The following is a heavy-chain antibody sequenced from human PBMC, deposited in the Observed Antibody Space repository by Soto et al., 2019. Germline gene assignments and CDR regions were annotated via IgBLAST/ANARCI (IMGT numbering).Heavy chain of an antibody. CDR2: TYYRSRWYN. CDR3: AGTTSLQWYYMDV. D-gene: IGHD1-7*01. V-gene: IGHV6-1*01. J-gene: IGHJ6*03. Sequence: SQSLSLTCAISVDSVSSNSAAWNWIRQSPSRGLEWLGRTYYRSRWYNDYAVSVKSRITVNPDTSKNQFSLHLNSVTPEDTAAYYCAGTTSLQWYYMDVWDKGTTVTVSS. CDR1: VDSVSSNSAA.